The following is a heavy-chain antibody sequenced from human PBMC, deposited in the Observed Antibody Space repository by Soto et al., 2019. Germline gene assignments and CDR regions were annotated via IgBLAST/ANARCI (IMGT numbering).Heavy chain of an antibody. Sequence: ASVKVSCKASGYTFTSYDINWVRQATGQGLEWMGWMNPNSGNTGYAQKFQGRVTMTRNTSISTAYMELSSLRSEDTAVYYCARVSDYYYYYYMDVWGKETTVTVSS. CDR2: MNPNSGNT. D-gene: IGHD2-21*02. CDR3: ARVSDYYYYYYMDV. CDR1: GYTFTSYD. J-gene: IGHJ6*03. V-gene: IGHV1-8*01.